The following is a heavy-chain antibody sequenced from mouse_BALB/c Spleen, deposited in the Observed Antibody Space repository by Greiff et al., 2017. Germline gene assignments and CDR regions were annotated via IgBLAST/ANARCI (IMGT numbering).Heavy chain of an antibody. D-gene: IGHD1-1*01. V-gene: IGHV5-17*02. J-gene: IGHJ3*01. Sequence: EVKLMESGGGLVQPGGSRKLSCAASGFTFSSFGMHWVRQAPEKGLEWVAYISSGSSTIYYADTVKGRFTISRDNPKNTLFLQMTSLRSEDTAMYYCARSGLRSAWFAYWGQGTLVTVSA. CDR3: ARSGLRSAWFAY. CDR1: GFTFSSFG. CDR2: ISSGSSTI.